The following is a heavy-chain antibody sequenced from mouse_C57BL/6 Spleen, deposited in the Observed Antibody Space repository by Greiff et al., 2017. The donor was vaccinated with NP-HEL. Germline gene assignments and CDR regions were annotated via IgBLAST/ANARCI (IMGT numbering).Heavy chain of an antibody. CDR1: GYSITSGYD. D-gene: IGHD2-2*01. Sequence: EVQGVESGPGMVKPSQSLSLTCTVTGYSITSGYDWHWIRHFPGNKLEWMGYISYSGSTNYNPSLKSRISITHDTSKNHFFLKLNSVTTEDTATYYCARGGVTTGYFDYWGQGTTLTVSS. CDR3: ARGGVTTGYFDY. J-gene: IGHJ2*01. V-gene: IGHV3-1*01. CDR2: ISYSGST.